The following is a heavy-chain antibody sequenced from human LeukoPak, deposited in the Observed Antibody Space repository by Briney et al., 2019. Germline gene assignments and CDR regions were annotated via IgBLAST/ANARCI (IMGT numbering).Heavy chain of an antibody. Sequence: SETLSLTCAVYGGSFSGYYWSWIRQPPGKGLEWIGEINHSGSTNYNPSLKSRVTISVDTSKNQFSLKLSSVTAADTAVYYCARRGSVLRFLEWLVSNWFDPWGQGTLVTVSS. J-gene: IGHJ5*02. D-gene: IGHD3-3*01. CDR2: INHSGST. CDR1: GGSFSGYY. CDR3: ARRGSVLRFLEWLVSNWFDP. V-gene: IGHV4-34*01.